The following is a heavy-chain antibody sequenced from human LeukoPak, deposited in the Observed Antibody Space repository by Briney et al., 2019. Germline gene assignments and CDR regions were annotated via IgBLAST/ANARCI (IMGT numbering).Heavy chain of an antibody. CDR2: FHHSGNT. V-gene: IGHV4-59*02. D-gene: IGHD6-13*01. Sequence: SETLSLTCTVSGGSVTGYYWSWIRQPPGKGLEWIGYFHHSGNTKNNPSLESRVTMSVDTSNNQLSLRLSSVTAADTAVYYCARDQGSSLGMDVWGQGTTVTVSS. CDR3: ARDQGSSLGMDV. J-gene: IGHJ6*02. CDR1: GGSVTGYY.